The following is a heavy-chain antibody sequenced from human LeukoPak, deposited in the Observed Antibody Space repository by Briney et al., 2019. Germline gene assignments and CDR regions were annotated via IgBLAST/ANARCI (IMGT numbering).Heavy chain of an antibody. D-gene: IGHD2-21*01. J-gene: IGHJ4*02. CDR2: IYYTGST. V-gene: IGHV4-59*01. CDR1: GGSISSYY. Sequence: PSETLSLTCTVSGGSISSYYWSWIRQPPGKGLEWIGYIYYTGSTNYNPSLKSRVTISVDTSKNQFSLRLSSVTAADTAVYYCARLQGDSTAVFDYWGQGTLVSVSS. CDR3: ARLQGDSTAVFDY.